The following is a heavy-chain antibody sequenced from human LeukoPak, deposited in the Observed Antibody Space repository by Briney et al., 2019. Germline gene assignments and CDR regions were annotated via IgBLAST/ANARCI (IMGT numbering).Heavy chain of an antibody. D-gene: IGHD3-22*01. CDR3: AATYYYDGSGDY. CDR1: GFTFSSYA. J-gene: IGHJ4*02. CDR2: ISYDGSNK. Sequence: PGGSLRLSCAASGFTFSSYAMHCVRQAPGKGLEWVAVISYDGSNKYYADSVKGRFTISRDNAKNSLYLLMNSLRTEDTAVYYCAATYYYDGSGDYLGQGTLVTVSS. V-gene: IGHV3-30-3*01.